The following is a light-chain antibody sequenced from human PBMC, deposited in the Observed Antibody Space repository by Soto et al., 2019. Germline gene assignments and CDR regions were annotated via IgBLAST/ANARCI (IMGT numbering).Light chain of an antibody. CDR2: DVS. Sequence: QSALTQPASVSGSPGQSITISCTGTSSDVGGYNYVSWYQQHPGKAPNLMVYDVSDRSSGVSDRFSGSKSGNTASLTISGLQAEDEADYYCSSYTGSSTLFGGGTKLTVL. V-gene: IGLV2-14*03. CDR3: SSYTGSSTL. CDR1: SSDVGGYNY. J-gene: IGLJ2*01.